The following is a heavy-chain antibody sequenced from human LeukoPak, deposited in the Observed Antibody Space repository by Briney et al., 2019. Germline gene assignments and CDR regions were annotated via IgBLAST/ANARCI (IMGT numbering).Heavy chain of an antibody. V-gene: IGHV3-33*01. CDR3: ARDWHSYGLDY. Sequence: PGGSLRLSCAASGFTFSSYGMHWVRQAPGKGLEWVAVIWYDGGNKYYADSVKGRFTISRDNSKNTLYLQMNSLRAEDTAVYYRARDWHSYGLDYWGQGTLVTVSS. CDR2: IWYDGGNK. J-gene: IGHJ4*02. D-gene: IGHD5-18*01. CDR1: GFTFSSYG.